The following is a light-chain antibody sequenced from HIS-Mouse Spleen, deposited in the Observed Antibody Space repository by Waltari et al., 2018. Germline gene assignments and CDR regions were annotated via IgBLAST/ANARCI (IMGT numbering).Light chain of an antibody. Sequence: QSALTQPASVSGSPGQSITISCTGTSSDVGGYNYVPWYQQHPGKAPKLRFYDVSTRPVGVSRRFSGSKPGNTASLTSSGLQAEDEADYYCSSYTSSSTHVVFGGGTKLTVL. CDR1: SSDVGGYNY. CDR2: DVS. V-gene: IGLV2-14*03. J-gene: IGLJ2*01. CDR3: SSYTSSSTHVV.